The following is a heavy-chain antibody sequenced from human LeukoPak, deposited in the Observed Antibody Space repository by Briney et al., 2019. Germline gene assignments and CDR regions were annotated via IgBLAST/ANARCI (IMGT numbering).Heavy chain of an antibody. CDR3: ARDRRGYYFYYYYYMDV. CDR1: GFTFSSYW. J-gene: IGHJ6*03. V-gene: IGHV3-7*01. Sequence: GGSLRLSCAASGFTFSSYWMSWVHQAPGKGLEWVANIKQDGSEKYYVDSVKGRFTISRDNAKNSLYLQMNSLRAEDTAVYYCARDRRGYYFYYYYYMDVWGKGTTVTISS. CDR2: IKQDGSEK. D-gene: IGHD3-22*01.